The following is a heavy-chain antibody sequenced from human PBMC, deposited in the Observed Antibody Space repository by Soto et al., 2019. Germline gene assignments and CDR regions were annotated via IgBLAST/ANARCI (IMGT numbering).Heavy chain of an antibody. V-gene: IGHV4-59*01. J-gene: IGHJ4*02. CDR1: GGSISSDY. CDR2: IYFRGTT. Sequence: SETLSLTCTFSGGSISSDYCSWILQPPGKGLEWIGYIYFRGTTNYNPSLKSRVTMSADTSKNQFSLKLNSVTAADTAVYYCARMNYYDTSGYPFDYWGQGMMVTVS. CDR3: ARMNYYDTSGYPFDY. D-gene: IGHD3-22*01.